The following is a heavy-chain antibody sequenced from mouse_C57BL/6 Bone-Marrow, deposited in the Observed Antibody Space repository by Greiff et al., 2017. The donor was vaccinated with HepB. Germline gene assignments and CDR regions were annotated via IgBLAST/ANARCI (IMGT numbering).Heavy chain of an antibody. D-gene: IGHD2-1*01. J-gene: IGHJ4*01. V-gene: IGHV5-6*01. CDR3: ARTYGNYAMDY. CDR1: GFTFNSYG. CDR2: ISSGGSYT. Sequence: EVMLVESGGDLVKPGGSLKLSCAASGFTFNSYGMSWVRQTPDKRLEWVATISSGGSYTYYPDSVKGRFTISRDNAKNTLYLQMSSLKSEDTAMYYCARTYGNYAMDYWGQGTSVTVSS.